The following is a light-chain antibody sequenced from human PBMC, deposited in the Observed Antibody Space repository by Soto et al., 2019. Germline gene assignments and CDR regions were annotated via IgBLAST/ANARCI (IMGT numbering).Light chain of an antibody. V-gene: IGKV3-20*01. CDR3: QQYGSSRT. CDR2: GAS. CDR1: QGVSSNN. J-gene: IGKJ1*01. Sequence: EIVLTQSPGTLSLSPGERATLSCRASQGVSSNNLAWYQQKPGQAPRLLIYGASSRATGIPDRFSGSGSGTDFTLTISRLEPEALAVYYCQQYGSSRTFGQGTKVEIK.